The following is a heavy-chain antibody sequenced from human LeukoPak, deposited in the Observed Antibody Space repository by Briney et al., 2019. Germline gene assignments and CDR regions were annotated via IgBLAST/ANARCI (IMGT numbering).Heavy chain of an antibody. D-gene: IGHD3-3*01. CDR2: IYHSGST. CDR1: GYSISSGYY. Sequence: PSETLSLTCAVSGYSISSGYYWGWIRQPPGKGPEWIGSIYHSGSTYYNPSLKSRVTISVDTSKNQFSLKLSSVTAADTAVYYCARDLGFLEWYFDYWGQGTLVTVSS. J-gene: IGHJ4*02. CDR3: ARDLGFLEWYFDY. V-gene: IGHV4-38-2*02.